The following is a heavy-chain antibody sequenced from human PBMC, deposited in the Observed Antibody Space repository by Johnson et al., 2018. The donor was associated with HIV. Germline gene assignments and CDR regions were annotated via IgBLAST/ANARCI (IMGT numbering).Heavy chain of an antibody. CDR1: GFTFDDYA. V-gene: IGHV3-20*03. D-gene: IGHD7-27*01. CDR3: ARDPTTQDSRLTGDFGAFDI. Sequence: ASGFTFDDYAMSWVRQVPGKGLEWVPGINWNGGSTNYAASVKGRFVISRDNARNSLYLQMNGLTVEDTALYFCARDPTTQDSRLTGDFGAFDIWGQGTMVTVSS. J-gene: IGHJ3*02. CDR2: INWNGGST.